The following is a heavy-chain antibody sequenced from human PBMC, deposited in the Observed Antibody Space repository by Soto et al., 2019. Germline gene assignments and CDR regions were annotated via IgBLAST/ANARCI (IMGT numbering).Heavy chain of an antibody. J-gene: IGHJ3*02. V-gene: IGHV4-31*03. Sequence: QVQLQESGPGLVKPSQTLSLNCSVSGGSINTDDYYWSWIRQHAGQGLKWIGYIFYSGTTYYNPSLKSRISISLDTSKNQFSLEMSSVTAADTAMYYCARVRGHAFDIRGQGTMVTVSS. CDR3: ARVRGHAFDI. CDR2: IFYSGTT. D-gene: IGHD3-10*01. CDR1: GGSINTDDYY.